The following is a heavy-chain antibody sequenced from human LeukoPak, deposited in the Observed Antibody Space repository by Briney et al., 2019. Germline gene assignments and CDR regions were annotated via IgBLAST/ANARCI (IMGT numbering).Heavy chain of an antibody. V-gene: IGHV4-39*07. CDR1: GGSISSSSYY. CDR3: ARDGVSIAAASRNWFDP. Sequence: SETLSLTCTVSGGSISSSSYYWGWIRQPPGKGLEWIGSIYYSGSTYYNPSLKSRVTISVDTSKNQFSLKLSSVTAADTAVYYCARDGVSIAAASRNWFDPWGQGTLVTVSS. CDR2: IYYSGST. J-gene: IGHJ5*02. D-gene: IGHD6-13*01.